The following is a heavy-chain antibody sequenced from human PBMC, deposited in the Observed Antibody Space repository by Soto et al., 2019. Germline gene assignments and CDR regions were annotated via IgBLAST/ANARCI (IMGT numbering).Heavy chain of an antibody. CDR1: GCSISSSSYY. Sequence: QLLLQESGPGLVKSSETLSLTCSVSGCSISSSSYYWNWIRQSPGKGLEWIGSVYYSGTTYYNPSLKRRVTLSVDTYNQFSLKLSSVTAADTAYYFCARRPMVGPVAENAFVIWGQGTRVTVSS. D-gene: IGHD6-19*01. V-gene: IGHV4-39*01. J-gene: IGHJ3*02. CDR2: VYYSGTT. CDR3: ARRPMVGPVAENAFVI.